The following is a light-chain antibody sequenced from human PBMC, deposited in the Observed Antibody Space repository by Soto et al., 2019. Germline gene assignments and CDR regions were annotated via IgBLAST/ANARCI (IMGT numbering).Light chain of an antibody. CDR3: CSYAGGASVV. CDR1: SSDIGRYNL. V-gene: IGLV2-23*01. J-gene: IGLJ2*01. Sequence: QSALTQPASVSGSPGQSITISCTGTSSDIGRYNLVSWYQQHPGKAPKLIIYEDIERPSGVSDRFSGSKSGNTASLTISGLQTEDEADYYCCSYAGGASVVFGGWTKLTVL. CDR2: EDI.